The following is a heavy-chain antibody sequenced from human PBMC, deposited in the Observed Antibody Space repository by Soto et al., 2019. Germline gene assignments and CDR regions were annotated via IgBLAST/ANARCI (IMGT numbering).Heavy chain of an antibody. Sequence: GGSLRLSCAASGFTFSSYSMNWVRQAPGRGLEWVAAISGTSDYIYYADSVKGRFTISRDNAKTSLYIQMNSLRAEDTAVYYCARDHRYCSGSSCRPYYYYYGMDVWGQGTTVTAP. V-gene: IGHV3-21*01. CDR1: GFTFSSYS. CDR2: ISGTSDYI. CDR3: ARDHRYCSGSSCRPYYYYYGMDV. D-gene: IGHD2-15*01. J-gene: IGHJ6*02.